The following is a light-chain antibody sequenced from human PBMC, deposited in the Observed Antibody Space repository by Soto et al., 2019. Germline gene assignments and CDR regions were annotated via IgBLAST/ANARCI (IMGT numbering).Light chain of an antibody. CDR3: ASWDDSLNGPL. J-gene: IGLJ2*01. CDR1: SSNIGNNA. Sequence: QSVLTQPPSVSEAPRQRVTISCSGSSSNIGNNAVNWYQQLPRKAPKLLIYYDDVLPSGVSDRFSGSKSGTSASLAISGLQSEDEADYYCASWDDSLNGPLFGGGTKLTVL. CDR2: YDD. V-gene: IGLV1-36*01.